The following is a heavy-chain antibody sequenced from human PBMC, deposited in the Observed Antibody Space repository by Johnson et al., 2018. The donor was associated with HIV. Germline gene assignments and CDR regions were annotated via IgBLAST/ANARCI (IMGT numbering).Heavy chain of an antibody. CDR1: EFTFSSYG. Sequence: QVQLVESGGGVVQPGGSLRLSCAASEFTFSSYGIHWVRQAPGKGLEWVAVISYDGSNKYYADSVKGRFTISRDNSKNTLYLQMNSLRAEDTAVYYCARDEPYNLNAFDIWGQGTMVTVSS. J-gene: IGHJ3*02. V-gene: IGHV3-30*19. D-gene: IGHD5-24*01. CDR2: ISYDGSNK. CDR3: ARDEPYNLNAFDI.